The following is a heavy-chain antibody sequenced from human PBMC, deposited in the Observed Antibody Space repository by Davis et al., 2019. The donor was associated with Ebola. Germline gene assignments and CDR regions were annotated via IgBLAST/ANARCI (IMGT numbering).Heavy chain of an antibody. CDR3: ARGTNSGAAAFDY. D-gene: IGHD6-13*01. CDR2: TYYRSKWYN. Sequence: PSRGLEWLGRTYYRSKWYNDYAVSVKSRITINPDTSKNQFSLQLNSVTPEDAAVFYCARGTNSGAAAFDYWGQGTLVTVSS. V-gene: IGHV6-1*01. J-gene: IGHJ4*02.